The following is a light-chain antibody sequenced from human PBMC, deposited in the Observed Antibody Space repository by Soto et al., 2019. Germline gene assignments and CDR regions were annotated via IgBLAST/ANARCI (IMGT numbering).Light chain of an antibody. V-gene: IGKV3-15*01. J-gene: IGKJ1*01. Sequence: EIVMPQSPATLSVSPGERATLACRASESVSSNLAWYQQKSGQAPRLLIYCASDRATGIPARFTGSGSGTEFTLTISSLQSEDCAVYYCQQYNNLWTFGQGTTVESK. CDR2: CAS. CDR1: ESVSSN. CDR3: QQYNNLWT.